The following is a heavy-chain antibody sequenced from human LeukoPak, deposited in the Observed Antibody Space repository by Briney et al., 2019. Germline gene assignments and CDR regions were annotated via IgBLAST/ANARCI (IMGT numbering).Heavy chain of an antibody. J-gene: IGHJ4*02. CDR3: AKRGRVLRFLEWLLSFDY. Sequence: GGSLRLSCAASGFTFSSYAMSWVRQAPGKGLEWVSAISGSGGSTYYADSVKGRFTISRDNSRNTLYLQMNSLRAEDTAVYYCAKRGRVLRFLEWLLSFDYWGQGTLVTVSS. D-gene: IGHD3-3*01. CDR2: ISGSGGST. V-gene: IGHV3-23*01. CDR1: GFTFSSYA.